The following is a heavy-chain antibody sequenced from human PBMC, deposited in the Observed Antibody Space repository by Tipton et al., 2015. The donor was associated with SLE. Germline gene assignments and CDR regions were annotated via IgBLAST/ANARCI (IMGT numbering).Heavy chain of an antibody. V-gene: IGHV4-61*02. CDR1: GYSISSGYY. CDR2: IYTSGST. D-gene: IGHD3/OR15-3a*01. CDR3: ARVTGTGGFDP. Sequence: TLSLTCAVSGYSISSGYYWSWIRQPAGKGPEWIGRIYTSGSTNYNPSLKSRVTMSVDTSKNQFSLKLSSVTAADTAVYYCARVTGTGGFDPWGQGTLVTVSS. J-gene: IGHJ5*02.